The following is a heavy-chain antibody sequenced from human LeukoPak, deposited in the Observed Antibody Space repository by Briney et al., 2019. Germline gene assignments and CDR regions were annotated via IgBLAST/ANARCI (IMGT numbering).Heavy chain of an antibody. CDR3: AREYCSGGNCYKHFDY. CDR2: ISSHGSST. D-gene: IGHD2-15*01. V-gene: IGHV3-64*01. CDR1: GFTFSSYA. Sequence: GGSLRLSCAASGFTFSSYAMHWVRQAPGKGLVYVSAISSHGSSTYYANSVKGRFTISRDNSKNTLYLQMGSLRAEDMAVYYCAREYCSGGNCYKHFDYWGQGTLVTVSS. J-gene: IGHJ4*02.